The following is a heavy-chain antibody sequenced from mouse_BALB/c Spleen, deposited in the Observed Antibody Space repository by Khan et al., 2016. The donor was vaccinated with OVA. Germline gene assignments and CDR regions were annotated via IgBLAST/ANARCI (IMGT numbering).Heavy chain of an antibody. J-gene: IGHJ1*01. CDR3: TREGNYAHWYFDV. Sequence: EVELVESGGDLVKPGGSLKLSCAASGFTFSSYTMSWVRQTPEKRLEWVATISSGGSYTYYPDSVKGRFTISRVNAKNTLYLQMSSLKSEDTAMYYCTREGNYAHWYFDVWGAGTTVTVSS. V-gene: IGHV5-6-4*01. CDR1: GFTFSSYT. D-gene: IGHD2-1*01. CDR2: ISSGGSYT.